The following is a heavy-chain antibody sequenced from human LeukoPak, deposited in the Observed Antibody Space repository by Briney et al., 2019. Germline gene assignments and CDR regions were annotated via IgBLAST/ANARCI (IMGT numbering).Heavy chain of an antibody. CDR3: ARERSGAYPEH. CDR2: INPDGSAT. Sequence: GSLRLSCAASGFTFRSDWMSWVRQSPEKGLEWAANINPDGSATYYVDSVKGRFIISRDNTKNSLYLQMNSLRAEDTAVYYCARERSGAYPEHWGQGTLVTVSS. V-gene: IGHV3-7*03. CDR1: GFTFRSDW. J-gene: IGHJ1*01. D-gene: IGHD7-27*01.